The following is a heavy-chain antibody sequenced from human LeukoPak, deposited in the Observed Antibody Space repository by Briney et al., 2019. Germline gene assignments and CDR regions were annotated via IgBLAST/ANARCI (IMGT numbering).Heavy chain of an antibody. CDR1: GFTFSSHA. CDR3: VTNTDYYYYMDV. V-gene: IGHV3-30*04. J-gene: IGHJ6*03. D-gene: IGHD5-18*01. CDR2: ISYDGSNK. Sequence: GGSLRLSCGVSGFTFSSHAMHWVRQAPGKGLEWVAVISYDGSNKYYADSVKGRFTISRDNSKNTLYLQMNSLRVEDTAVYYCVTNTDYYYYMDVWGKGTTVTVSS.